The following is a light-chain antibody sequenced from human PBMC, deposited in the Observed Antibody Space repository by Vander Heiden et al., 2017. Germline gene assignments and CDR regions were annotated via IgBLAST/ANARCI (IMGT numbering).Light chain of an antibody. J-gene: IGKJ5*01. CDR1: QGINTW. CDR3: QQADSFPIT. Sequence: DIQMTQSPSSVSASVGDSVIITCRASQGINTWLAWYQQKPGKAPKLLIYATSSLQTGVPSRFSGRGSGTDFTLTISSLQPEDFATYYCQQADSFPITFGQGTRLEIK. V-gene: IGKV1-12*01. CDR2: ATS.